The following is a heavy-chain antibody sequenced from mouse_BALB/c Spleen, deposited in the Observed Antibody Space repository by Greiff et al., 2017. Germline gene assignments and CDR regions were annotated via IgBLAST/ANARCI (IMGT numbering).Heavy chain of an antibody. V-gene: IGHV2-2*02. CDR3: ARNSRGGLLRNGAMDY. D-gene: IGHD2-3*01. J-gene: IGHJ4*01. Sequence: QVQLQQSGPGLVQPSQSLSITCTVSGFSLTSYGVHWVRQSPGKGLEWLGVIWSGGSTDYNAAFISRLSISKDNSKSQVFFKMNSLQANDTAIYYCARNSRGGLLRNGAMDYWGQGTSVTVSS. CDR1: GFSLTSYG. CDR2: IWSGGST.